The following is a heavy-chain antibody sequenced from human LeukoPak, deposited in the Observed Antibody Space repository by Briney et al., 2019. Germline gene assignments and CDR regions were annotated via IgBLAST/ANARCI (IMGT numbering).Heavy chain of an antibody. V-gene: IGHV4-30-2*01. Sequence: PSETLSLTCAVSGGSISSGGYSWSWIRQPPGKGLEWIGYIYHSGSTYYNPSLKSRVTISVDTSKNQFSLKLSSVTAADTAVYYCARSQGLWLREYYFDYWGQGTLVTVSS. J-gene: IGHJ4*02. D-gene: IGHD5-18*01. CDR2: IYHSGST. CDR3: ARSQGLWLREYYFDY. CDR1: GGSISSGGYS.